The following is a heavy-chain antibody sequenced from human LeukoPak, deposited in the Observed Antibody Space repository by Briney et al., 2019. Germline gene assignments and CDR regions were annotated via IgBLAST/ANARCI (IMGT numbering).Heavy chain of an antibody. CDR1: GFTFSDYY. CDR3: AASPPVQQLVPY. D-gene: IGHD6-13*01. CDR2: ISSSGSTI. Sequence: PGGSLRLSCAASGFTFSDYYMSWIRQAPGKGLEWVSYISSSGSTIYYADSVKGRFTISRDNAKNSLYLQMNSLRAEDTAVYYCAASPPVQQLVPYWGQGTLVTVSS. J-gene: IGHJ4*02. V-gene: IGHV3-11*01.